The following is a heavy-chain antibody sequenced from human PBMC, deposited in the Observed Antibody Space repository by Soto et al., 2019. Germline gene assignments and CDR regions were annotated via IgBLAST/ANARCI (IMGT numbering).Heavy chain of an antibody. Sequence: QVQLQESGPGLVRPSGALSVTCAVSGDSISRSHWWSWVRQSPGKGLEWIGEISHSGITNYNPSLQRRVTISGDKSTNQLSLKLTSVTAADTAVYYCARVRYDRSGFDHWGQGTLVSVSS. J-gene: IGHJ4*02. CDR1: GDSISRSHW. CDR2: ISHSGIT. V-gene: IGHV4-4*02. CDR3: ARVRYDRSGFDH. D-gene: IGHD3-22*01.